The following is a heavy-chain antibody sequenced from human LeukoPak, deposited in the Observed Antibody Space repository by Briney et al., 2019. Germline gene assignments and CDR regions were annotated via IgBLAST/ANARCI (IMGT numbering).Heavy chain of an antibody. D-gene: IGHD3-10*01. Sequence: GGSLRLSCAASGFPFSSYWMHWVRQGPGRGLVWVSRIIGDGSGTNYADSVKGRFTISRDNAKNSLYLQMDSLRAEDTAVYYCARDKSAGADTGSSFYYWGQGALVTVSS. V-gene: IGHV3-74*01. J-gene: IGHJ4*02. CDR3: ARDKSAGADTGSSFYY. CDR1: GFPFSSYW. CDR2: IIGDGSGT.